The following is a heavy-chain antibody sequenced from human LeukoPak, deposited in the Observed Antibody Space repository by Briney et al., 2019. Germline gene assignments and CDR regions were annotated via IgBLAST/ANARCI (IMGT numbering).Heavy chain of an antibody. CDR2: ISGDGGST. D-gene: IGHD6-6*01. V-gene: IGHV3-43*02. J-gene: IGHJ6*02. Sequence: GGSLRLSCAASGFTFDDYAMHWVRQAPGKGLERVSLISGDGGSTYYADSVKGRFTISRVNSKNSLYLQMNSLRTEDTALYYCAAPSSVAARHYYYYGMDVWGQGTTVTVSS. CDR3: AAPSSVAARHYYYYGMDV. CDR1: GFTFDDYA.